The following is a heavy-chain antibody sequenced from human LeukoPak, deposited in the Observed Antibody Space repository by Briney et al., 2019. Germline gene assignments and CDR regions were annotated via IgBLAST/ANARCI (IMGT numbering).Heavy chain of an antibody. D-gene: IGHD3-3*01. V-gene: IGHV1-24*01. CDR3: ATRLLYRKSFDY. CDR1: GYTLTELS. CDR2: FDPEDGET. J-gene: IGHJ4*02. Sequence: ASVKVSCKVSGYTLTELSMHWVRQAPGNGLEWMGGFDPEDGETIYAQKFQGRVTMTEDTSTDTAYMELSSLRSEDTAVYYCATRLLYRKSFDYWGQGTLVTVSS.